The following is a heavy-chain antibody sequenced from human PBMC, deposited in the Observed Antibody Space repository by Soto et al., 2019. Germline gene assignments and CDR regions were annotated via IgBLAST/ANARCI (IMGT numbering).Heavy chain of an antibody. CDR1: GYTFTGYY. CDR2: INPNSGGT. CDR3: ARAGYSSGLEGFDY. J-gene: IGHJ4*02. V-gene: IGHV1-2*04. D-gene: IGHD6-19*01. Sequence: ASVKGSCKASGYTFTGYYMHWVRQAPGQGLEWMGWINPNSGGTNYAQKFQGWVTMTRDTSISTAYMELSRLRSDDTAVYYCARAGYSSGLEGFDYWGQGTLVTVSS.